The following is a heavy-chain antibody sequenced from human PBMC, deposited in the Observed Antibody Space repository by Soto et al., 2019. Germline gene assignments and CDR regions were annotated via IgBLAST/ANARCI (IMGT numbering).Heavy chain of an antibody. CDR3: VGALTYEVPYYYYGMDV. CDR1: GFMFSTYL. CDR2: IRQGGNEK. D-gene: IGHD3-16*01. J-gene: IGHJ6*02. Sequence: GSLRLSCTASGFMFSTYLMSWVRQAPGKGLEWVANIRQGGNEKFYVDSVKGRFTISRDNAKKSLYLQMNSLRAEDTAVYYCVGALTYEVPYYYYGMDVWGQGTTVTVSS. V-gene: IGHV3-7*01.